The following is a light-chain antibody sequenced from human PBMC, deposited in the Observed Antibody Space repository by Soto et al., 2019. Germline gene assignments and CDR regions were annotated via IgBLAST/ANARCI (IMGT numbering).Light chain of an antibody. J-gene: IGLJ3*02. CDR2: RNV. V-gene: IGLV1-47*01. CDR1: SSNIGTNY. CDR3: AAWDDSLGGL. Sequence: QSVLTQPPSVSGTPGQRVTISCSGSSSNIGTNYVYWYQQLPGTAPKLLIYRNVQRPSGVPDRFSGSESGSSASLAISGLRSEDEADYYCAAWDDSLGGLFGGGTKLTVL.